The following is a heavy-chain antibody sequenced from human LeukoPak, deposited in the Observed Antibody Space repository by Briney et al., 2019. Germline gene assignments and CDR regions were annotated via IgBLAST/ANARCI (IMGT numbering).Heavy chain of an antibody. V-gene: IGHV3-66*01. CDR2: IYSAGTT. CDR3: ARAQGGKRQLWDYYFVL. CDR1: GFTVSDNY. J-gene: IGHJ4*02. D-gene: IGHD5-18*01. Sequence: GGSLPLSCAASGFTVSDNYISWVRQAPGKGLEWVALIYSAGTTHADSVRGRFTISRDKSKNMLYLQMNSLRAEDTAVYFCARAQGGKRQLWDYYFVLWAQGPVVTVSS.